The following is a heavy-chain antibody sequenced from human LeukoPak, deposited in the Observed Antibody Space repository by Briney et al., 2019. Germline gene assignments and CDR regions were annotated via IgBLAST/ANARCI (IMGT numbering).Heavy chain of an antibody. Sequence: SGGSLRLSCAASGFTFSSYAMHWVRQAPGKGLEWVAVISYDGSNKYYADSVKGRFTISRDNSKNTLYLQMNSLRAEDTAVYYCAKALLWFGEGFDPWGQGTLVTVSS. CDR2: ISYDGSNK. D-gene: IGHD3-10*01. V-gene: IGHV3-30*04. CDR3: AKALLWFGEGFDP. J-gene: IGHJ5*02. CDR1: GFTFSSYA.